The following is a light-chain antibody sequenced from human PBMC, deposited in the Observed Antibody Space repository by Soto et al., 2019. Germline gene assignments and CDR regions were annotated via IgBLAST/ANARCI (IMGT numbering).Light chain of an antibody. V-gene: IGKV3-20*01. J-gene: IGKJ1*01. Sequence: EIVLTQSPGTLSLSPGERATLSCXASQNVGSRYLAWYQQKPGQAPRLLIYGTSNRATGIPDRFSGSGSGTDFSLTISSLEPGDLAVYYCQQYGSSPRTFGQGTKVDIK. CDR1: QNVGSRY. CDR2: GTS. CDR3: QQYGSSPRT.